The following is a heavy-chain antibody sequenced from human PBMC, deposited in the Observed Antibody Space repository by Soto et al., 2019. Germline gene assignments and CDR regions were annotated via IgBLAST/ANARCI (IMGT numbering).Heavy chain of an antibody. Sequence: GGSLRLSCAASGFTFSSYAMSWVRQAPGKGLEWVSAISGSGGSTYYADSVKGRFTISRDNSKNTLYLQMNSLRAEDTAVYYCAKDRQAYCGGDCLYQFDYWGQGTLVTVSS. V-gene: IGHV3-23*01. J-gene: IGHJ4*02. D-gene: IGHD2-21*02. CDR2: ISGSGGST. CDR3: AKDRQAYCGGDCLYQFDY. CDR1: GFTFSSYA.